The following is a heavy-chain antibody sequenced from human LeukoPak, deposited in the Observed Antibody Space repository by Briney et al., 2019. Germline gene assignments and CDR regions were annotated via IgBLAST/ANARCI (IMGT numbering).Heavy chain of an antibody. CDR3: ARDYTRLTVPGYDWLDP. CDR1: GYTFTGFY. D-gene: IGHD6-19*01. Sequence: ASVKVSCKASGYTFTGFYLHWVRQAPGQGLEWMGWINPNSGGASSAQKFQGRVTMTRDTSTSTFYMELSSLSSEDTAVYYCARDYTRLTVPGYDWLDPWGQGTVVTVSS. CDR2: INPNSGGA. J-gene: IGHJ5*02. V-gene: IGHV1-2*02.